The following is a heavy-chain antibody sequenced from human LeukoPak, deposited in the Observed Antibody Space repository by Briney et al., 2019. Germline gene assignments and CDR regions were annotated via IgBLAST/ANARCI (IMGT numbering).Heavy chain of an antibody. Sequence: PGGSLRLSCAPSGFTFSSYAMSWVRQAPGKGLEWVSAISGSGGSTYYADSVKGRFTISRDNSKNTLYLQMNSLRAEDTAVYYCAKGTYCSGGSCPLTDFDYWGQGTLVTVSS. CDR1: GFTFSSYA. J-gene: IGHJ4*02. V-gene: IGHV3-23*01. CDR3: AKGTYCSGGSCPLTDFDY. D-gene: IGHD2-15*01. CDR2: ISGSGGST.